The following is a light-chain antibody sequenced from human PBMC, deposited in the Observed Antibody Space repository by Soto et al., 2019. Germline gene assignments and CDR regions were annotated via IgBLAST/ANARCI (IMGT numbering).Light chain of an antibody. V-gene: IGKV3-11*01. Sequence: DIVLTQSPATLSLSPGERVTITCRASQSVNSYLAWYQQKPGKAPRLLIYGASSRATGIPARFSGRGSGTDFTLTISSLEPEDFAVYYCQHRGKWPRTFGQGTKLEIK. CDR3: QHRGKWPRT. CDR2: GAS. CDR1: QSVNSY. J-gene: IGKJ2*01.